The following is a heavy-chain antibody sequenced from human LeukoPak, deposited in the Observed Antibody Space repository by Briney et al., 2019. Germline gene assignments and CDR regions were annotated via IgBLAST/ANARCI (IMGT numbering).Heavy chain of an antibody. J-gene: IGHJ6*04. CDR3: AELGITMIGGV. CDR2: ISSGSSYI. CDR1: GFTFSSYS. V-gene: IGHV3-21*01. Sequence: GGSLRLSCAASGFTFSSYSMNWVRQAPGKGLEWVSSISSGSSYIYYADSVKGRFTISRDNAKNTLYLQMNSLRAEDTAVYYCAELGITMIGGVWGKGTTVTISS. D-gene: IGHD3-10*02.